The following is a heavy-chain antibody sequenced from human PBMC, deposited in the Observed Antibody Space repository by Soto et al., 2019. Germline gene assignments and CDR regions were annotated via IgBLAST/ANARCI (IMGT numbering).Heavy chain of an antibody. J-gene: IGHJ4*02. CDR3: ATQDLRYFDWLFDY. V-gene: IGHV1-24*01. Sequence: ASVKVSCKVSGYTLTELFMHWVRQAPGKGLEWMGGFDPEDGETIYAQKFQGRVTMTEDTSTDTAYMELSSLRSEDTAVYYCATQDLRYFDWLFDYWGQGTLVTVSS. CDR1: GYTLTELF. D-gene: IGHD3-9*01. CDR2: FDPEDGET.